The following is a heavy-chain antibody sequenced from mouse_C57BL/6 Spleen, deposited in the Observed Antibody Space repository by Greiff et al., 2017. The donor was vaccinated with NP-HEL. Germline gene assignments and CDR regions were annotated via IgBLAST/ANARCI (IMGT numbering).Heavy chain of an antibody. Sequence: EVQLQESGAELVRPGASVKLSCTASGFNIKDDYMHWVKQRPEQGLEWIGWIDPENGDTEYASKFQGKATITADTSSNTAYLQLSSLTSEDTAVYYCTTTLITTVGYWGQGTTLTVSS. V-gene: IGHV14-4*01. CDR2: IDPENGDT. CDR1: GFNIKDDY. D-gene: IGHD1-1*01. J-gene: IGHJ2*01. CDR3: TTTLITTVGY.